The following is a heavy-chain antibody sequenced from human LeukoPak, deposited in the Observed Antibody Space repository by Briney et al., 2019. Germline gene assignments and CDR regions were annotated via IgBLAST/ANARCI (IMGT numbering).Heavy chain of an antibody. V-gene: IGHV4-34*01. Sequence: SETLSLTCAVYGGSFSGYYWSWIRQPPGKGLEWIGEINHSGSTNYNPSLKGRVTISVDTSKNQFSLKLSSVTAADTAVYYCAREAYSGSLDYWGQETLVTVSS. CDR1: GGSFSGYY. CDR3: AREAYSGSLDY. J-gene: IGHJ4*02. D-gene: IGHD1-26*01. CDR2: INHSGST.